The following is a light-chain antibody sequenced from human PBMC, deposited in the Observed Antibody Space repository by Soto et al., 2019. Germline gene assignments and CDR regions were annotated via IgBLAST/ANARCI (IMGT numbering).Light chain of an antibody. V-gene: IGKV3-20*01. CDR2: AAS. J-gene: IGKJ1*01. CDR3: QQYRSSPRT. Sequence: EIVLTQSPGTLSLSSGERATLSCRASQTVSSSYLAWYQKTPGQAPRLLIYAASSRATGIPDRFSGSGSGTDFTLTISRLEPEDFAVYYCQQYRSSPRTFGQGTKVDIK. CDR1: QTVSSSY.